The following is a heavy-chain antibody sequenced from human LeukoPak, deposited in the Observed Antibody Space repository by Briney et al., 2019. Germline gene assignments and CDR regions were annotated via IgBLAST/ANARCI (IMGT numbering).Heavy chain of an antibody. CDR2: SYYSGST. Sequence: SETLSLTCTVSGGSISSYYWSWIRQPPGKGLEWIGYSYYSGSTNYNPSLKSRVTISVDTSKNQFSLKLSSVTAADTAVYYCARGTAHDSSGYYWGQGTLVTVSS. CDR3: ARGTAHDSSGYY. CDR1: GGSISSYY. J-gene: IGHJ4*02. V-gene: IGHV4-59*08. D-gene: IGHD3-22*01.